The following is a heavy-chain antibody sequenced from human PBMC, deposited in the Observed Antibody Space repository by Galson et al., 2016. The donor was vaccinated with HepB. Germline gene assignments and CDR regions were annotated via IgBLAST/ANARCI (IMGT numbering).Heavy chain of an antibody. V-gene: IGHV4-31*03. J-gene: IGHJ4*02. Sequence: TLSLTCTVSGASISGGSYYWSWIRQNAGKGLEWIGFSSYSGSTYYNPSLKSRLTISLDTSENRFSLTLSSVTAADTAVYYCARVRGQFVPDYWGQRTLVTVSS. CDR2: SSYSGST. CDR3: ARVRGQFVPDY. D-gene: IGHD6-6*01. CDR1: GASISGGSYY.